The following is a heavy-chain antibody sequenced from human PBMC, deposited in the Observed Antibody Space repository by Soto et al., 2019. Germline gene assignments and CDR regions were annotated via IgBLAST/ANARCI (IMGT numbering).Heavy chain of an antibody. CDR1: GFTFSSYG. Sequence: QVQLVESGGGVVQPGRSLRLSCAASGFTFSSYGMYWVRQAPGKGLEWVAVISYDGSNKYYADSVKGRFTISRDNSKNTLYLQMNSLRAEDTAVYYCAKDLNSVGYYDSSGYYVFDYWGQGTPVTVSS. J-gene: IGHJ4*02. CDR3: AKDLNSVGYYDSSGYYVFDY. V-gene: IGHV3-30*18. D-gene: IGHD3-22*01. CDR2: ISYDGSNK.